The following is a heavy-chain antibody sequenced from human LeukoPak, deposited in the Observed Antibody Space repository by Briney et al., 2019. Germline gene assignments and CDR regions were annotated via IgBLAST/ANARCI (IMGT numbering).Heavy chain of an antibody. J-gene: IGHJ4*02. V-gene: IGHV4-38-2*02. D-gene: IGHD3-10*01. CDR1: GYSISSGYY. CDR2: IYHSGST. Sequence: PSETLSLTCTVSGYSISSGYYWGWIRQPPGKGLEWIGSIYHSGSTYYNPSLKSRVTISVDTSKNQFSLKLSSVTAADTAVYYCAIPYYYGSGSYLSWGQGTLVTVSS. CDR3: AIPYYYGSGSYLS.